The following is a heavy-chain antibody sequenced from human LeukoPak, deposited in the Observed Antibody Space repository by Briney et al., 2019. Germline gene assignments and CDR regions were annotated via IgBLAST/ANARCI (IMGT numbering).Heavy chain of an antibody. CDR3: ARDRHQYDTSGYYYHFYYYGMDV. Sequence: PGGSLRLSCAASGFSFNNYGMQWVRQAPGKGLEWVAVISYDGSQEYKADSVKGRFTVSRDNSQDTLYLQMNSLRPEDTAVYYCARDRHQYDTSGYYYHFYYYGMDVWGQGTTVTVTS. J-gene: IGHJ6*02. D-gene: IGHD3-22*01. V-gene: IGHV3-30*01. CDR2: ISYDGSQE. CDR1: GFSFNNYG.